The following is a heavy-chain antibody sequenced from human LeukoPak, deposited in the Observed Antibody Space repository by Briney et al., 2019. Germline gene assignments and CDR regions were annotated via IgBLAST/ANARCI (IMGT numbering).Heavy chain of an antibody. Sequence: KPGGSLRPSCAASGFTFSSYSMTWVRQAPGKGLEWVSSISSSSSYIYYADSVEGRFTISRDNAKNSLYLQMNSLRAEDTAVYYCARGQQLARGAFDYWGQGTLVTVSS. V-gene: IGHV3-21*01. CDR2: ISSSSSYI. CDR1: GFTFSSYS. D-gene: IGHD6-13*01. CDR3: ARGQQLARGAFDY. J-gene: IGHJ4*02.